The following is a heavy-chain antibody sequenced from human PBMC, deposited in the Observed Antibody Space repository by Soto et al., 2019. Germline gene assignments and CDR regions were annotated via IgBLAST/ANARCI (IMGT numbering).Heavy chain of an antibody. CDR1: GFTFSNYA. J-gene: IGHJ4*02. V-gene: IGHV3-23*01. CDR2: ISGSGGST. CDR3: ARAGPYGDYLNY. Sequence: EVQLLESGGGLVQPGGSLRLSCAASGFTFSNYAMSWVRQAPGKGLEWVAVISGSGGSTYYADSVKGRFTISRDNYRMYVQMNSLRVDDTAVYYCARAGPYGDYLNYWGQGTLVTVSS. D-gene: IGHD4-17*01.